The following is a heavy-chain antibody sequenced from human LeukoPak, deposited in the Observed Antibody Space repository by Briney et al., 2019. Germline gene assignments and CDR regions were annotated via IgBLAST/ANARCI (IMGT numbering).Heavy chain of an antibody. CDR3: ARVTTGRFVWYYYYMDV. V-gene: IGHV4-34*01. CDR2: INHSGST. Sequence: SETLSLTCAVYGGSFSGYYWSCIRRPPGKGLEWIGEINHSGSTNYNPSLKSRVTISVDTSKNQFSLKLSSVTAADTAVYYCARVTTGRFVWYYYYMDVWGKGTTVTVSS. CDR1: GGSFSGYY. D-gene: IGHD4-17*01. J-gene: IGHJ6*03.